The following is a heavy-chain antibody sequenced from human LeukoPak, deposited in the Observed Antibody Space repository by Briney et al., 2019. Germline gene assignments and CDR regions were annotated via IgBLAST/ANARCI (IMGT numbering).Heavy chain of an antibody. D-gene: IGHD4-11*01. V-gene: IGHV4-59*01. CDR1: GGSISTYY. CDR3: VRRLAVTGRYYFDY. Sequence: PSETLSLTCTVSGGSISTYYWTWIRQPPGRGLEWIGYIYYSGITNYNPSLKGRVTMSVDTSRNQFSLRLNSVTAADTAVYYCVRRLAVTGRYYFDYWGQGSLVTVSS. CDR2: IYYSGIT. J-gene: IGHJ4*02.